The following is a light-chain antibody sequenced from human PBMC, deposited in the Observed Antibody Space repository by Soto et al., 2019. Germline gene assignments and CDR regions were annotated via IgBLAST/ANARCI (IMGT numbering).Light chain of an antibody. J-gene: IGKJ1*01. CDR1: QSISSY. Sequence: DIQMPQSPSSLSASVGDRFTITCLGSQSISSYLNWYQQKPGKAPKLLIYAASSLQSGVPSRFSGSGSGTDFTLTIISLQPEDFATYYCQQSYSTSRTFGQGANV. CDR3: QQSYSTSRT. CDR2: AAS. V-gene: IGKV1-39*01.